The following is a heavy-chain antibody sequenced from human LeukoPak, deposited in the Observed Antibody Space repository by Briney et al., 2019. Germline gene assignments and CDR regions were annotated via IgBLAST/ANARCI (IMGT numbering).Heavy chain of an antibody. CDR3: ARGAVANVNFVY. CDR2: IYYSGST. Sequence: ASETLTLTCTVSGGSISSYYWSWIRQPPGKGLEWIGYIYYSGSTNYNPSLKSRVTISVDPSKNQFSMKLSSGTGAGKGVFFCARGAVANVNFVYWGQGTLVTVSS. CDR1: GGSISSYY. J-gene: IGHJ4*02. D-gene: IGHD6-19*01. V-gene: IGHV4-59*01.